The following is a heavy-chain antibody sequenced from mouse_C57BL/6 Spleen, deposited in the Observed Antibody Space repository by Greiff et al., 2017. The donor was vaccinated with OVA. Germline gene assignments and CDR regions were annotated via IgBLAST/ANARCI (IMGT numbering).Heavy chain of an antibody. J-gene: IGHJ4*01. CDR1: GYTFTSYW. CDR3: ARSNDNNYVLAMDY. CDR2: IDPNSGGT. Sequence: VQLQQPGAELVKPGASVKLSCKASGYTFTSYWMPWVKQRPGRGLEWIGRIDPNSGGTKYNEKFKSKATLTVDKPSSTAYMQLSSLTSEDSAVYYCARSNDNNYVLAMDYWGQGTSVTVSS. D-gene: IGHD2-5*01. V-gene: IGHV1-72*01.